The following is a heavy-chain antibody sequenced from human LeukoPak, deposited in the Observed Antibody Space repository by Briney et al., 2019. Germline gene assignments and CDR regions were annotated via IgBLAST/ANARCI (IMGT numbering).Heavy chain of an antibody. V-gene: IGHV3-30*02. CDR2: IRYDGSNK. J-gene: IGHJ4*02. D-gene: IGHD6-19*01. CDR1: GFTFSSYG. CDR3: ARAGGWYFDY. Sequence: PGGSLRLSCAASGFTFSSYGMSWVRQAPGKGLEWVAFIRYDGSNKYYADSVKGRFTISRDNAKNSLYLQMNSLRAEDTAVYYCARAGGWYFDYWGQGTLVTVSS.